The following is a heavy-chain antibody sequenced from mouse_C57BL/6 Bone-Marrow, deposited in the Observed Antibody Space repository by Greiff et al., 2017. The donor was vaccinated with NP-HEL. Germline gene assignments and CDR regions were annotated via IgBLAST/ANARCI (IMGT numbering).Heavy chain of an antibody. V-gene: IGHV5-17*01. CDR1: GFTFSDYG. Sequence: EVKLMESGGGLVKPGGSLKLSCAASGFTFSDYGMHWVRQAPEKGLEWVAYISSGSSTIYYAYTVKVRFTITRDNAKNTLFLQMTSLRSEDTAMYYFAPLAYWGQGTLVTVSA. J-gene: IGHJ3*01. CDR3: APLAY. CDR2: ISSGSSTI.